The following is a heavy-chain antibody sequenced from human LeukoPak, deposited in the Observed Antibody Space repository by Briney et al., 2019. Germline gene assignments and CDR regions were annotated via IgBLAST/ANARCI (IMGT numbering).Heavy chain of an antibody. CDR2: IYYSGST. D-gene: IGHD6-13*01. V-gene: IGHV4-39*01. J-gene: IGHJ5*02. Sequence: SETLSLTCTVSGGSISSSSYYWGWIRQPPGKGLEWIGSIYYSGSTYYNPSLRSRVTISVDTSKNQFSLKLSSVTAADTAVYYCARHRGSSWSANWFDPWGQGTLVSVSS. CDR3: ARHRGSSWSANWFDP. CDR1: GGSISSSSYY.